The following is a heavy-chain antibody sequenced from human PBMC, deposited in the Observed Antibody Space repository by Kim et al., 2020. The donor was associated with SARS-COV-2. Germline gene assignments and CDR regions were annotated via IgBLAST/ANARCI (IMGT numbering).Heavy chain of an antibody. D-gene: IGHD6-19*01. CDR1: GGSFSGYY. CDR2: ISHSAST. V-gene: IGHV4-34*01. CDR3: SRGRRAVAGRAYNYYGMDV. Sequence: SETLSLTCGVYGGSFSGYYYTWIRQTPGKGLEWIGEISHSASTNYSPSLKSRVTISIDTSKNQISLKVSSVTAADTAVYYCSRGRRAVAGRAYNYYGMDVWGQGTTVTVSS. J-gene: IGHJ6*02.